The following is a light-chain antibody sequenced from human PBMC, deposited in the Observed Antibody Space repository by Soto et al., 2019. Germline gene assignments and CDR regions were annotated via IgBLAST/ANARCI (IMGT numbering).Light chain of an antibody. V-gene: IGKV4-1*01. Sequence: DIVMTQSPDSLAVSLGERATINCKSSQSVLYSSNNKNYLAWYQQKPGQPPKLLIYWASTRESGVPDRFSGGGSGTDFTLSISSLQAEDVAVYYCQQYYLTPPTTFGGGTKVEIK. CDR2: WAS. J-gene: IGKJ4*01. CDR1: QSVLYSSNNKNY. CDR3: QQYYLTPPTT.